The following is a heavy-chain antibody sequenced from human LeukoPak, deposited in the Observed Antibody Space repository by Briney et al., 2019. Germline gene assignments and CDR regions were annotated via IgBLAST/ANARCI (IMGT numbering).Heavy chain of an antibody. Sequence: AASVKVSCKASGGTFSSYAISWVRQAPGQGLKWMGGIIPIFGTANYAQKFQGRVTITTDESTSTAYMELSSLRSEDTAVYYCARMDLGATAFDYWGQGTLVTVSS. CDR3: ARMDLGATAFDY. CDR2: IIPIFGTA. CDR1: GGTFSSYA. D-gene: IGHD1-26*01. J-gene: IGHJ4*02. V-gene: IGHV1-69*05.